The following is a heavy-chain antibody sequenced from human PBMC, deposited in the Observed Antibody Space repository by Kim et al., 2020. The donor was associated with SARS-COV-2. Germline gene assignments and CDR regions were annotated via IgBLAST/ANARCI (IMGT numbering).Heavy chain of an antibody. Sequence: YADSVRGRLTIPRDNSKNTLYLQMNSLRAEDTAIYYCTRQSYTSAYYFDYWGQGTLVTVSS. D-gene: IGHD5-18*01. CDR3: TRQSYTSAYYFDY. V-gene: IGHV3-30*07. J-gene: IGHJ4*02.